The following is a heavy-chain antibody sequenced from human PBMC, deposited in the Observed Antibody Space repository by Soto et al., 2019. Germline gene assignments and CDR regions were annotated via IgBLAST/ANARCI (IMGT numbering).Heavy chain of an antibody. CDR1: GYKFTSHW. CDR2: IYPGDSDT. CDR3: ATRYEMAGYGNWFDP. V-gene: IGHV5-51*01. Sequence: RESLKISCKISGYKFTSHWVAWVRQTPGKGLEWMGIIYPGDSDTRYSPSFQGQVTISADKSIRTAYLQWSSLKASDTAMYYCATRYEMAGYGNWFDPWGQGTLDTVSS. D-gene: IGHD3-9*01. J-gene: IGHJ5*02.